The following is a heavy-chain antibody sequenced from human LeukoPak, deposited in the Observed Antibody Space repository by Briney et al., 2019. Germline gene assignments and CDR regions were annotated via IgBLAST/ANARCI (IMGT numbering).Heavy chain of an antibody. CDR2: IYYSGST. J-gene: IGHJ4*02. CDR3: AKSYYYDSSGYCQFDY. V-gene: IGHV4-39*01. Sequence: PSETLSLTCTVSGGSISSSSYYWGWIRQPPGKGLEWIGSIYYSGSTYYNPSLKSRVTISVDTSKNQFSLKLSSVTAADTAVYYCAKSYYYDSSGYCQFDYWGQGTLVTVSS. D-gene: IGHD3-22*01. CDR1: GGSISSSSYY.